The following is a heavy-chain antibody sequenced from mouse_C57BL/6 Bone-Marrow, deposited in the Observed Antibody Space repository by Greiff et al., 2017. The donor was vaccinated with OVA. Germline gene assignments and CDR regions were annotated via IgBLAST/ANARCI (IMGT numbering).Heavy chain of an antibody. D-gene: IGHD1-1*01. CDR2: ISYDGSN. CDR3: AREVRRFFDY. Sequence: DVHLVESGPGLVKPSQSLSLTCSVTGYSITSGYYWNWIRQFPGNKLEWMGYISYDGSNNYNPSLKNRISITRDTSKNQFFLKLNSVTTEDTATYYCAREVRRFFDYWGQGTTLTVSS. CDR1: GYSITSGYY. J-gene: IGHJ2*01. V-gene: IGHV3-6*01.